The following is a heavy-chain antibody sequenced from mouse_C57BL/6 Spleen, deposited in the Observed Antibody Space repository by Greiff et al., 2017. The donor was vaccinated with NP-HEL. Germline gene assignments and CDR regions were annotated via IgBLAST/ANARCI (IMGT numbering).Heavy chain of an antibody. D-gene: IGHD1-1*01. J-gene: IGHJ3*01. CDR2: IDPANDNT. CDR1: VFNIKNTY. Sequence: VQLQQSVAELVRPGASVKLSCTASVFNIKNTYMHWVKQRPEQGLEWIGRIDPANDNTKSVPKFQGKATITADTSSNRAYLQLSSLTSEDTAIYYCALYYYGSSYGFAYWGQGTLVTVSA. CDR3: ALYYYGSSYGFAY. V-gene: IGHV14-3*01.